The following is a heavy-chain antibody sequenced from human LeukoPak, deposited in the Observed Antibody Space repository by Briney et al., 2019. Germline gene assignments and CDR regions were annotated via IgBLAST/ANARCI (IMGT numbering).Heavy chain of an antibody. CDR3: AIATGYSNFVY. D-gene: IGHD4-11*01. J-gene: IGHJ4*02. CDR1: GGSFSSGDYS. V-gene: IGHV4-30-2*01. CDR2: IYHSGSP. Sequence: SQTLSLTCAVSGGSFSSGDYSWSWIRQPPGKGLEWIGYIYHSGSPYYNPSLKSRVTISIDRSKNQLSLNLNSVTAADTAVYYCAIATGYSNFVYWGQGTLVTVSS.